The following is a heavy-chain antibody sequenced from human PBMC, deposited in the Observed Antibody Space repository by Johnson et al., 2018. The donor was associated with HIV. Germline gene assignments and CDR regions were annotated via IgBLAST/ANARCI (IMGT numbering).Heavy chain of an antibody. J-gene: IGHJ3*02. CDR3: ASKAAGTMHAFDI. Sequence: QVQLVESGGGVVQPGGSLRLSCAASGFTFSSYGMHWVRQAPGKGLEWVAFIRYDGSNKYYADSVKGRFTISRDNSKNTLYLQMNSLRAEDTAVHYCASKAAGTMHAFDIWGQWTMVTVSS. CDR2: IRYDGSNK. D-gene: IGHD6-13*01. CDR1: GFTFSSYG. V-gene: IGHV3-30*02.